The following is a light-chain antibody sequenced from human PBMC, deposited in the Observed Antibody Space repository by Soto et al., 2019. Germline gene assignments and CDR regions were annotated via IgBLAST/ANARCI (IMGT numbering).Light chain of an antibody. CDR2: GAS. CDR3: QQYGSSLET. V-gene: IGKV3-20*01. J-gene: IGKJ1*01. CDR1: QSVSSSY. Sequence: EIVLTQSPGTLSLSPGERATLSCRASQSVSSSYLAWYQQKPGQAPRLLIYGASSRATGIPDRFSGSGSGTGFTLTISRLEPEDFAVYYCQQYGSSLETFGQGTKVEIK.